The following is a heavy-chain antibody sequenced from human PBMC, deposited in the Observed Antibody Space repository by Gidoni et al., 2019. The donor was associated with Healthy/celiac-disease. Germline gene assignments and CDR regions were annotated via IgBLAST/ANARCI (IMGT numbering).Heavy chain of an antibody. D-gene: IGHD2-2*01. CDR3: AKDLYDREAPAASWYNWFDP. CDR2: ISGSGGST. Sequence: EVQLLESGGGLVQPGGSLRLSCAASGFTFSSYAMSWVRQAPGKGLEWVSVISGSGGSTYYADSVKGRFTISRDNSKNTLYLQMNSLRAEDTAVYYCAKDLYDREAPAASWYNWFDPWGQGTLVTVSS. V-gene: IGHV3-23*01. CDR1: GFTFSSYA. J-gene: IGHJ5*02.